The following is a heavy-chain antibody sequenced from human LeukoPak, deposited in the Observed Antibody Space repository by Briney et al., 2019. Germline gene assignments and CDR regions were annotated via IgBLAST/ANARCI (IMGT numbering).Heavy chain of an antibody. J-gene: IGHJ4*02. CDR1: GFTFSSYS. Sequence: GGSLRLSCAASGFTFSSYSMNWVRQAPGKGLEWVSSISSSSSYIYYADSVKGRFTISRDNAKNSLYLQMNSLRAEDTAVYYCARGGYSGYDHVDYWGQGTLVTVSS. V-gene: IGHV3-21*01. CDR2: ISSSSSYI. D-gene: IGHD5-12*01. CDR3: ARGGYSGYDHVDY.